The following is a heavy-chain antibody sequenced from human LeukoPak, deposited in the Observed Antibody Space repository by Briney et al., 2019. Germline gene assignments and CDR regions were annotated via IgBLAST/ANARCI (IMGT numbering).Heavy chain of an antibody. V-gene: IGHV4-38-2*02. CDR1: GFSINTVYY. J-gene: IGHJ4*02. D-gene: IGHD2-21*02. CDR2: VFRTGNA. CDR3: ARARLPHGVTIHS. Sequence: PSETLSLTCTVSGFSINTVYYWSWIRQPPGMAPEWIGSVFRTGNAYYNSSLKSRVTISVDASKNQFSLTLHSMTAADTAVYYCARARLPHGVTIHSWGQGILVAVSS.